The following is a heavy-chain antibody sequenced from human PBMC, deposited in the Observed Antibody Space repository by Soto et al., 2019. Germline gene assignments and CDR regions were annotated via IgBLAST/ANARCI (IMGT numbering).Heavy chain of an antibody. CDR2: IIPIFGTT. D-gene: IGHD6-6*01. J-gene: IGHJ5*02. CDR1: GGTFSSHA. CDR3: VGSSSLVARFDP. Sequence: QGQLVQSGAEVKKPGSSLKVSCKSSGGTFSSHAISWVRQAPGQGLEWMGGIIPIFGTTKYAQKVQGRVTITADESRRPAFMELSSLRSEDTAVYYCVGSSSLVARFDPWGQGTLVTVSS. V-gene: IGHV1-69*01.